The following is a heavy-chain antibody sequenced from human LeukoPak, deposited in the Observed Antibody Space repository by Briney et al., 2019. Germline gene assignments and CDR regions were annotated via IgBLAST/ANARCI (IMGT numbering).Heavy chain of an antibody. V-gene: IGHV3-30*18. J-gene: IGHJ4*02. CDR2: MSYDGTNE. CDR1: GFTFSSYW. Sequence: GGSLRLTCADSGFTFSSYWMNWVRQAPGKGLEWVAVMSYDGTNEYYADSVKGRFTISRDNSKNTLYLHMNSLRVEDTAVYYCAKDWAVAGTSFDYWGQGTLVTVSS. D-gene: IGHD6-19*01. CDR3: AKDWAVAGTSFDY.